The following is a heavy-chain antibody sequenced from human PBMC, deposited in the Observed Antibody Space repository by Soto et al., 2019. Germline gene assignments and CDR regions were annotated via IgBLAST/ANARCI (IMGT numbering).Heavy chain of an antibody. Sequence: ETLSLTCTVSGGSIRGYYWSWIRQPPGKGLEWIGEINHSGSTNYNPSLKSRVTISVDTSKNQFSLKLSSVTAADTAVYYCSREFTYCSSTSCNRAYYYYGMDVWGQGTTVTVSS. V-gene: IGHV4-34*01. CDR1: GGSIRGYY. CDR3: SREFTYCSSTSCNRAYYYYGMDV. J-gene: IGHJ6*02. D-gene: IGHD2-2*01. CDR2: INHSGST.